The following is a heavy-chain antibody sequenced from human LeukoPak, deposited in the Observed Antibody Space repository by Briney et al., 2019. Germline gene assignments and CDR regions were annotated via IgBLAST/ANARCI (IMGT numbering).Heavy chain of an antibody. V-gene: IGHV4-59*01. D-gene: IGHD5-18*01. Sequence: PSETLSLTCTVSGGSISTYYWNWIRQPPGKGLEWIGYISYSGSTNYNSSLKSRVTISLDTSKNQFSLKMSSVTAADTAVYYCARARSSYGYGDAFDIWGQGTMVTVSS. J-gene: IGHJ3*02. CDR3: ARARSSYGYGDAFDI. CDR2: ISYSGST. CDR1: GGSISTYY.